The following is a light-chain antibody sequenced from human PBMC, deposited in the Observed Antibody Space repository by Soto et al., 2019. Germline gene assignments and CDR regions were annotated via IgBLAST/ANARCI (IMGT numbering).Light chain of an antibody. Sequence: EIVLTQSPATLSVSPGERVTLSCRASQSVSDNLAWYQHKPGQAPRLLIYGASIRATDIPARFSGSGSGTEFSLTISSLQSEDFAVYYCQQYNDWPLTFGGGTKVEIK. J-gene: IGKJ4*01. V-gene: IGKV3D-15*01. CDR3: QQYNDWPLT. CDR2: GAS. CDR1: QSVSDN.